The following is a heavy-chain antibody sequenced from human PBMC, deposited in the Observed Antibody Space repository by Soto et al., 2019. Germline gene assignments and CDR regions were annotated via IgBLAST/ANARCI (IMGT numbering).Heavy chain of an antibody. D-gene: IGHD6-13*01. CDR1: GGSISSYY. CDR2: IYYSGST. CDR3: ARLNTGYCDY. Sequence: SETLSLTCTVSGGSISSYYWSWIRQPPGKGLEWIGYIYYSGSTNYNPSLKSRVTISVDTSRNQFSLKLSSVTAADTAVYYCARLNTGYCDYWGPGTLVTVSS. V-gene: IGHV4-59*08. J-gene: IGHJ4*02.